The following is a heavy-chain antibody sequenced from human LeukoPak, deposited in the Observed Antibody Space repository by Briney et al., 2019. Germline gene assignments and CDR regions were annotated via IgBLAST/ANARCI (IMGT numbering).Heavy chain of an antibody. CDR2: INPNSGGT. D-gene: IGHD3-3*01. CDR3: ARVYDFWSGRRRFDY. Sequence: ASVKVSCKASGYTFTGYYMHWVRQAPGQGLEWMGWINPNSGGTNYAQKFQGRVTMTRDTSISTTYMELSRLRSDDTAVYYCARVYDFWSGRRRFDYWGQGTLVTVSS. CDR1: GYTFTGYY. V-gene: IGHV1-2*02. J-gene: IGHJ4*02.